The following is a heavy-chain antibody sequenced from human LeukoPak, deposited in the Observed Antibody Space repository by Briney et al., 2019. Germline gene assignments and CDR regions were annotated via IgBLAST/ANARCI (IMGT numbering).Heavy chain of an antibody. CDR1: GFTFSSYD. CDR2: ISGSGGST. V-gene: IGHV3-23*01. CDR3: AKDLWWGVGATSFDY. J-gene: IGHJ4*02. Sequence: TGGSLRLSCAASGFTFSSYDMSWVRQAPGKGLEWVSAISGSGGSTYYADSVKGRFTISRDNSKNTLYLQMNSLRAEDTAVYYCAKDLWWGVGATSFDYWGQGTLVTVSS. D-gene: IGHD1-26*01.